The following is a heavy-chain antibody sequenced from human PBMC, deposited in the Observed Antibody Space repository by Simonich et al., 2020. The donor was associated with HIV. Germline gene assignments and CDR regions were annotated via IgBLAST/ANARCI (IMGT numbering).Heavy chain of an antibody. V-gene: IGHV7-4-1*02. Sequence: QVQLVQPGSELKKPGVSLKVSCKASEYTLTSYAMNLGRQAPGQGLEWMGWINPNPGHHTYVQGFTVRLVFSLDPSVSTAYLQISSLKAEDTAVYYCARVAGTRPGTNWFDPWGQGTLVTVSS. CDR2: INPNPGHH. CDR3: ARVAGTRPGTNWFDP. CDR1: EYTLTSYA. J-gene: IGHJ5*02. D-gene: IGHD1-7*01.